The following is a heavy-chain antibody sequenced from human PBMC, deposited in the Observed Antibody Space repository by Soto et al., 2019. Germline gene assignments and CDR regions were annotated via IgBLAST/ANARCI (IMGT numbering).Heavy chain of an antibody. CDR2: IKSKSDGGTT. Sequence: EVQLVEAGGGLVKPGGSLRLSCAASGLSFGDARMSWVRQAPGKGLEWVGRIKSKSDGGTTDYAAPVKGRFAISRDDSENTLFLQMSGLKIEDTAVYYCTSHQDWSQGTLVIVSS. CDR3: TSHQD. CDR1: GLSFGDAR. V-gene: IGHV3-15*05. J-gene: IGHJ1*01.